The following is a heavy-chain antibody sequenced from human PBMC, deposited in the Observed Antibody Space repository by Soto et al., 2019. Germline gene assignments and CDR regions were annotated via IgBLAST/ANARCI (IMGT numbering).Heavy chain of an antibody. J-gene: IGHJ6*02. V-gene: IGHV3-30-3*01. CDR2: ISYHGSNK. CDR3: AREIDGIDV. CDR1: GFTFSTSA. Sequence: PGGSLRLSCAASGFTFSTSAMHWVRQAPGKGLEWVALISYHGSNKYYGDSVEGRFTISRDNAKDTLYLQLNSLRAEDTAVYYCAREIDGIDVWGQGTTVTVSS.